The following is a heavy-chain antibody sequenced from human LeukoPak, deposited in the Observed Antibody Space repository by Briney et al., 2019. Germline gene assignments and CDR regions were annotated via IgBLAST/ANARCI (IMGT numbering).Heavy chain of an antibody. D-gene: IGHD1-26*01. J-gene: IGHJ5*02. CDR3: AKDVGGRLGP. Sequence: GGSLRLSCSASGFTLSGAASTWVRQAPGKGLEWVSTITRPGSSTYYSDSVKGRFTISRDSARNTLFLQMNGLRLDDSAIYYYAKDVGGRLGPWGQGALVTVSS. CDR2: ITRPGSST. CDR1: GFTLSGAA. V-gene: IGHV3-23*01.